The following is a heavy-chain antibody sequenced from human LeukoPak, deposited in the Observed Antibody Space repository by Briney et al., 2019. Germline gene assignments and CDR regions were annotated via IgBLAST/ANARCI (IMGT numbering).Heavy chain of an antibody. V-gene: IGHV4-31*03. CDR1: GGSISSGGYY. CDR2: IYYSGST. Sequence: PSETLSLTCTVSGGSISSGGYYWSWIRQHPGKGLEWIGYIYYSGSTHYNPSLKSRVTISVDTSKNQFSLKLSSVTAADTAVYYCARDMSDWWFDPWGQGTLVTVSS. J-gene: IGHJ5*02. CDR3: ARDMSDWWFDP. D-gene: IGHD3-9*01.